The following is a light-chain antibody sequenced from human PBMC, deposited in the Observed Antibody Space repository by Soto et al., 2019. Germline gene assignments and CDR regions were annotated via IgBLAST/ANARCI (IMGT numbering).Light chain of an antibody. J-gene: IGKJ1*01. CDR3: QQYYNIPPT. CDR1: QSVFFNSNNKNY. Sequence: DIVITQSPDSLAVPLGDRATINCKSSQSVFFNSNNKNYLTWYQQKQGKPPKLLIYWASTRESGVPDRLSGSGSGTDFTLTISSLQAEDVAVYYCQQYYNIPPTFGQGTKVEI. CDR2: WAS. V-gene: IGKV4-1*01.